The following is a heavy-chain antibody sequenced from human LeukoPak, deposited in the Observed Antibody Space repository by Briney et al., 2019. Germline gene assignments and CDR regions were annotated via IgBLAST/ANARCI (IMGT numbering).Heavy chain of an antibody. CDR1: GGSISSSSYY. V-gene: IGHV4-39*07. J-gene: IGHJ4*02. D-gene: IGHD6-13*01. CDR2: IYYSGST. CDR3: ARVKQLRFDY. Sequence: SETLSLTCTVSGGSISSSSYYWGWIRQPPGKGLEWIGSIYYSGSTYYNPSLKSRVTISVDTSKNQFSLKLSSVTAADTAVYYCARVKQLRFDYWGQGTLVTVSS.